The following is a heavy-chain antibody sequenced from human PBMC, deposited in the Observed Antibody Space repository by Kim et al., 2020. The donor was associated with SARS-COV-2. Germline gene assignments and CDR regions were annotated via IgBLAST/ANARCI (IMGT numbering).Heavy chain of an antibody. J-gene: IGHJ6*02. CDR1: GFTFSSYS. Sequence: GGSLRLSCAASGFTFSSYSMNWVRQAPGKGLEWVSYISSSSTIYYADSVKVRFTISRDNAKNSLYLQMNSLRDEDTAVYYCARDSRSPLYYYYGMDVWGQGNTVTVSS. D-gene: IGHD6-13*01. CDR2: ISSSSTI. CDR3: ARDSRSPLYYYYGMDV. V-gene: IGHV3-48*02.